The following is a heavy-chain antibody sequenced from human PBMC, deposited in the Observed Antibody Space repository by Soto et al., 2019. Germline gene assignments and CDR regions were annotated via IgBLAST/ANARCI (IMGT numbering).Heavy chain of an antibody. D-gene: IGHD3-3*01. J-gene: IGHJ4*02. Sequence: QVQVVESGGGVVPPGRSLRLSCVASGFKFSTYGMHWVRQAPGKGLEWVAVIWFDGSNKYYGDSVKGRFTISRDNSKNTVYLQMNSLRVEDTAVYYCARDRRFLEWLDYWGQGTLVTVSS. CDR1: GFKFSTYG. CDR2: IWFDGSNK. V-gene: IGHV3-33*01. CDR3: ARDRRFLEWLDY.